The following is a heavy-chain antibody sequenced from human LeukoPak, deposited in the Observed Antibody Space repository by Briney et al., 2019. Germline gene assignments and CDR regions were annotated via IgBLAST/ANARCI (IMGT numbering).Heavy chain of an antibody. J-gene: IGHJ4*02. D-gene: IGHD4-11*01. CDR3: ARLSTVTTSFDY. Sequence: SETLSLICTVSGGSIRYYYWNWIRQPAGKGLEGIGRIYTSGRTYYNPSLKSRVSMSVDTSKNQFSLKLSSVTAADTAVYYCARLSTVTTSFDYWGQGTVVTVSS. CDR2: IYTSGRT. CDR1: GGSIRYYY. V-gene: IGHV4-4*07.